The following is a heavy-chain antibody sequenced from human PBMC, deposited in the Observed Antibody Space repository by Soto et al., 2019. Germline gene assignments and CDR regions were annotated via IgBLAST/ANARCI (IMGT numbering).Heavy chain of an antibody. CDR3: AREYDSSGYTDY. CDR2: IYYSGST. D-gene: IGHD3-22*01. J-gene: IGHJ4*02. CDR1: GGSISSGDYY. V-gene: IGHV4-30-4*01. Sequence: SETLSLTCTVSGGSISSGDYYWSWIRQPPGKGLEWIGYIYYSGSTYYNPSLKSRVTTSVETSKNQFSLKLSSVTAADTAVYYCAREYDSSGYTDYWGQGTLVTVSS.